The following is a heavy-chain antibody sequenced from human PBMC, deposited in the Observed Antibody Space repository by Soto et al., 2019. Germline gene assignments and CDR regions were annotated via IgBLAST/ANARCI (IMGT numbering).Heavy chain of an antibody. CDR1: GDSVSTNSAT. Sequence: SQTLSLTCAISGDSVSTNSATWDWIGQSPSRGLEWLGRTYYRSKWDYDYAASVKGRININPDTSNNQVSLHLDSVTPDDTAVYYCARLIGNSWLDSWGQGTLVTVSS. D-gene: IGHD2-8*01. V-gene: IGHV6-1*01. CDR3: ARLIGNSWLDS. CDR2: TYYRSKWDY. J-gene: IGHJ5*01.